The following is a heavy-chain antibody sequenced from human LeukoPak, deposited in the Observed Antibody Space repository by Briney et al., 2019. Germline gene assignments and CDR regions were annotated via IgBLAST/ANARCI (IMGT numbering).Heavy chain of an antibody. V-gene: IGHV1-46*01. CDR2: INPSGGST. D-gene: IGHD3-10*01. J-gene: IGHJ4*02. CDR1: GYTFTSYY. CDR3: ARGGTMVRGVMIHPHTPYYFDY. Sequence: GASVKVSCKAFGYTFTSYYMHWVRQAPGQGLEWMGIINPSGGSTSYAQKFQGRVTMTRDTSTSTVYMELSSLRSEDTAVYYCARGGTMVRGVMIHPHTPYYFDYWGQGTLVTVSS.